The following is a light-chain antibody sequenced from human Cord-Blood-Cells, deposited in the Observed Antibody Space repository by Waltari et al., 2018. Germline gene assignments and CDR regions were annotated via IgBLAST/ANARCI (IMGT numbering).Light chain of an antibody. CDR2: WAS. J-gene: IGKJ2*01. V-gene: IGKV4-1*01. CDR3: QQYYSTPPT. CDR1: QSVLYSSNNKNY. Sequence: DIVMTQSTDSLAVSLGATATLNCNSSQSVLYSSNNKNYLAWYQQKPGQPPKLLIYWASTRESGVPDRFSGSGSGTDFTLTISSLQAEDGAVYYCQQYYSTPPTFGQGTKLEIK.